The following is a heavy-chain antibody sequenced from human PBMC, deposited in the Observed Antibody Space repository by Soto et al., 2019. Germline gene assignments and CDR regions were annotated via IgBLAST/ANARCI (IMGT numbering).Heavy chain of an antibody. J-gene: IGHJ2*01. CDR3: ARDSILGSHFDL. CDR1: GFTFSSYS. CDR2: ISSSSSYI. Sequence: PGGSLRLSCAASGFTFSSYSMNWVRQAPGKGLEWVSSISSSSSYIYYADSVKGRFTISRDNAKNSLYLQMNSLRAEDTAVYYCARDSILGSHFDLWGRGTLVTVSS. V-gene: IGHV3-21*01. D-gene: IGHD3-3*01.